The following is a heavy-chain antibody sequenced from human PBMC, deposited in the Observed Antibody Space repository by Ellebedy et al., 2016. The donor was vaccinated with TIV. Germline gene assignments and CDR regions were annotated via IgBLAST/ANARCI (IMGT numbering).Heavy chain of an antibody. V-gene: IGHV3-30*18. CDR2: IPYDESDK. Sequence: GESLKISXAASGFTFSSYGMHWVRQAPGKGLEWVAVIPYDESDKYYADSVKGRFTISRDNSKNTLYLQMNSLRAEDTAVYYCANPRGYGDYVGNLDYWGQGTLVTVSS. D-gene: IGHD4-17*01. J-gene: IGHJ4*02. CDR1: GFTFSSYG. CDR3: ANPRGYGDYVGNLDY.